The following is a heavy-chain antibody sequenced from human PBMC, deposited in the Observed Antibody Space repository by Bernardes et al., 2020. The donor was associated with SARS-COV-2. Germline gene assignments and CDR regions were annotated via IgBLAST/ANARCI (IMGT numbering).Heavy chain of an antibody. CDR2: IHFDGSKK. CDR3: TKELNWNHFDY. V-gene: IGHV3-30*02. D-gene: IGHD1-20*01. J-gene: IGHJ4*02. CDR1: GFTFSSYG. Sequence: GSLRLSCVTSGFTFSSYGMQWVRQAPGKGLECVAFIHFDGSKKSYADSVQGRFTISRDNSKNTLYLQMDSLRIEDTAVYYCTKELNWNHFDYWGQGSLFTVAS.